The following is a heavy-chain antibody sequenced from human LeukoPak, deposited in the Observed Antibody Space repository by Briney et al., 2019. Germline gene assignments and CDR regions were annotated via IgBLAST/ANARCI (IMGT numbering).Heavy chain of an antibody. V-gene: IGHV4-34*01. Sequence: PSETLSLTCAVYGGSFSGYYWSWIRQPPGKGLEWIGEINHSGSPNYNPSLKSRVTISVDTSKNQFSLKLSSVTAADTAVYYCARALVRGVKYYFDYWGQGTLVTVSS. J-gene: IGHJ4*02. CDR3: ARALVRGVKYYFDY. CDR1: GGSFSGYY. D-gene: IGHD3-10*01. CDR2: INHSGSP.